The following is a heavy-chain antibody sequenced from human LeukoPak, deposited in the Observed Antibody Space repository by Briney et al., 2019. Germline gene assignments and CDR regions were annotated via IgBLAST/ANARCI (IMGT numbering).Heavy chain of an antibody. CDR1: GFTFSNAW. J-gene: IGHJ4*02. Sequence: GGSLRLSCAASGFTFSNAWMSWVRQAPGKGLEWVGRIKSKIDGGTTDYAAPVKGRFTISRDDSKNTLYLQMNSLKTEDTAVYYCTTDPSGWRFLAHYFDYWGQGALVTVSS. V-gene: IGHV3-15*01. CDR2: IKSKIDGGTT. D-gene: IGHD3-3*01. CDR3: TTDPSGWRFLAHYFDY.